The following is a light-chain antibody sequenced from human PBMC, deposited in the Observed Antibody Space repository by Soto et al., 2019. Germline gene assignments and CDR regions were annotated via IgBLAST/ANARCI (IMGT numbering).Light chain of an antibody. V-gene: IGKV3-15*01. CDR1: QSVSSN. CDR2: GAS. J-gene: IGKJ1*01. Sequence: EIVMTQSPATLSVSPGERATISCRASQSVSSNLAWYQQKPGQAPRLLIYGASTRATGIPARFSGRGSGTEFTFTISSLQSEDFAVYYCQQYNNWPRTFGQGTKVDIK. CDR3: QQYNNWPRT.